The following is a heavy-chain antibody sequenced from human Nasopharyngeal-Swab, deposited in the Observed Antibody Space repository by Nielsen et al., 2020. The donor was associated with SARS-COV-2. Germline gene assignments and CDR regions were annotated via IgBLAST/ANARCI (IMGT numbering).Heavy chain of an antibody. Sequence: GGSLRLSCAASGFTFSSYSMNWVHQAPGKGLEWVSSISSSSSYIYYADSVEGRFTISRDNAKNSLYLQMNSLRAEDTAVYYCARTIAAAGPYGMDVWGQGTTVTVSS. CDR1: GFTFSSYS. D-gene: IGHD6-13*01. CDR3: ARTIAAAGPYGMDV. J-gene: IGHJ6*02. CDR2: ISSSSSYI. V-gene: IGHV3-21*01.